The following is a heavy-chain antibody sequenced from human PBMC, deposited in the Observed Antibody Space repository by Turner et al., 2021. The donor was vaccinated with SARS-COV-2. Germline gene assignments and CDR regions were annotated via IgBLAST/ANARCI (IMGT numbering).Heavy chain of an antibody. CDR3: ARLMDTAMDYYGTDV. Sequence: QLQLQESDPGLVKTSETLSLTCTVSGGSISSSSYYWGWIRQPPGKGLEWIGNIYYSGSAYYNPSLKSRVTISVDPSKNQFSLKLTSVTAADTAVYYCARLMDTAMDYYGTDVWGQGTTVTVSS. CDR1: GGSISSSSYY. J-gene: IGHJ6*02. D-gene: IGHD5-18*01. V-gene: IGHV4-39*01. CDR2: IYYSGSA.